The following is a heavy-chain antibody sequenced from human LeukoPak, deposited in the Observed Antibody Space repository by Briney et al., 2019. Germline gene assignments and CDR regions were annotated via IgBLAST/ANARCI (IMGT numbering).Heavy chain of an antibody. CDR3: VGDCSGTSCHGY. V-gene: IGHV3-48*02. D-gene: IGHD2-2*01. CDR1: GFTSSSYS. CDR2: ITSSGGTI. Sequence: GGSLRLSCAASGFTSSSYSMNWVRPAPGKGLEWISYITSSGGTIYYADSVKGRFTISRDNAKNSLYLQMDSLRDEDTAVYYCVGDCSGTSCHGYWGEGTLVTVSS. J-gene: IGHJ4*02.